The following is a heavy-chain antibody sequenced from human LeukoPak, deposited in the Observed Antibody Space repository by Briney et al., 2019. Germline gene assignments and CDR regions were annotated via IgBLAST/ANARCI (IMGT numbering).Heavy chain of an antibody. J-gene: IGHJ4*02. D-gene: IGHD2-21*01. V-gene: IGHV1-18*01. Sequence: ASVKVSCKASGYTFTNYGISWVRQAPGQGLEWMGWIRGYNDNTNYAQKLQGRVTMTTDTSTSTAYMELSSLRSEDTAVYYCATDLLGKVAHLHRSYHWGQGTLVTVSS. CDR1: GYTFTNYG. CDR2: IRGYNDNT. CDR3: ATDLLGKVAHLHRSYH.